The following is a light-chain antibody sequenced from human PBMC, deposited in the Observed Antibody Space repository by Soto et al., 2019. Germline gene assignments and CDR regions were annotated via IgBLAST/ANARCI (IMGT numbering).Light chain of an antibody. Sequence: QSVLTQPPSASGTPGQRGTISCSGSSSNIGSNYVYWYQQLPGTAPKLLIYRNNQRPSGVPDRFSGSKSGPSASLAISGVRSEDEADYYCTAWDDTLRGPLFGGGTKLTVL. CDR2: RNN. CDR1: SSNIGSNY. CDR3: TAWDDTLRGPL. J-gene: IGLJ2*01. V-gene: IGLV1-47*01.